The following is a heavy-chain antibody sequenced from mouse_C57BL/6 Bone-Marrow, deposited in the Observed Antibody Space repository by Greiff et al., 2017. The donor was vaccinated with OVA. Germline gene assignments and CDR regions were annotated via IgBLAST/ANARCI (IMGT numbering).Heavy chain of an antibody. CDR1: GFNIKDDY. Sequence: VQLKQSGAELVRPGASVKLSCTASGFNIKDDYMHWVKQRPEQGLEWIGWIDPENGDTEYASKFQGKATITADTSSNTAYLQLSSLTSEDTAVYYCTTRGYYDYGFAYWGQGTLVTVSA. V-gene: IGHV14-4*01. D-gene: IGHD2-4*01. CDR2: IDPENGDT. J-gene: IGHJ3*01. CDR3: TTRGYYDYGFAY.